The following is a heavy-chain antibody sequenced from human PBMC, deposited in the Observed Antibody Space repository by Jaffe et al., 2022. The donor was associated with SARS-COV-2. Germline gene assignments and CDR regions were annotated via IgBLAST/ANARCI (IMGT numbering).Heavy chain of an antibody. J-gene: IGHJ4*02. Sequence: QVQLVESGGGVVQPGRSLRLSCAASGFTFSSYGMHWVRQAPGKGLEWVAVIWYDGSNKYYADSVKGRFTISRDNSKNTLYLQMNSLRAEDTAVYYCAREVTVVIPYFDYWGQGTLVTVSS. CDR1: GFTFSSYG. CDR2: IWYDGSNK. V-gene: IGHV3-33*01. CDR3: AREVTVVIPYFDY. D-gene: IGHD3-22*01.